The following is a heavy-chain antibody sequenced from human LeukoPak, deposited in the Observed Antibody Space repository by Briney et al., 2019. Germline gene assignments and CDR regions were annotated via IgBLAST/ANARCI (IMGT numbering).Heavy chain of an antibody. CDR2: IYHSGST. Sequence: SETLSLTCAVSGYSISSGYYWGWIRQPPGKGLEWIGSIYHSGSTYYNPSLKSRVTISVDTSKNQFSLKLSSVTAADTAVYYCARLITVTGSRFDYWGQGTLVTVSS. CDR1: GYSISSGYY. D-gene: IGHD4-11*01. CDR3: ARLITVTGSRFDY. J-gene: IGHJ4*02. V-gene: IGHV4-38-2*01.